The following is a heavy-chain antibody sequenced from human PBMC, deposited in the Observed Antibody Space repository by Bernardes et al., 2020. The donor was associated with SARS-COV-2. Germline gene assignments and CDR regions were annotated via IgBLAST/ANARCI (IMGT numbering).Heavy chain of an antibody. D-gene: IGHD2-21*02. CDR1: GYSFTNYW. CDR2: IYPGDSDT. V-gene: IGHV5-51*01. Sequence: GESMNFSCKASGYSFTNYWIGWVRQMPGTGLEWMGIIYPGDSDTRYSPSFQGQVTISADKSMNTAYLQWSSLKASDTAMYYCARSDTWANKNYYSLDVWGQGTTVTGSS. CDR3: ARSDTWANKNYYSLDV. J-gene: IGHJ6*02.